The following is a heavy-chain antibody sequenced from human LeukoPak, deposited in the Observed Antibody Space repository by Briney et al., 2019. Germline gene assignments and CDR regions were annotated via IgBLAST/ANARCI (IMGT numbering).Heavy chain of an antibody. V-gene: IGHV3-21*01. J-gene: IGHJ6*02. CDR2: ISSSSSYI. CDR1: GFTFSSYG. D-gene: IGHD3-10*01. CDR3: ARDRVTMVRGVYYYGMDV. Sequence: PGGSLRLSCAASGFTFSSYGMSWVRQAPGKGLEWVSSISSSSSYIYYADSVKGRFTISRDNAKNSLYLQMNSLRAEDTAVYYCARDRVTMVRGVYYYGMDVWGQGTTVTVSS.